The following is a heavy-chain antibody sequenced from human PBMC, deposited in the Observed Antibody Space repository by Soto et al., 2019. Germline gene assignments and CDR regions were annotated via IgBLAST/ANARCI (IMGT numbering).Heavy chain of an antibody. CDR2: ISYDGSNK. V-gene: IGHV3-30*18. CDR1: GFTFSSYG. Sequence: GGSLRLSCAASGFTFSSYGMHWVRQAPGKGLEWVAVISYDGSNKYYADSVKGRFTISRDNSKNTLYLQMNSLRAEDTAVYYCAKGIWYCDYWGQGTLVTVSS. CDR3: AKGIWYCDY. J-gene: IGHJ4*02.